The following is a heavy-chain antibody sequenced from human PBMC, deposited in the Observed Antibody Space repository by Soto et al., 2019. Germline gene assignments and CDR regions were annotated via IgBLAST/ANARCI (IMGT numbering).Heavy chain of an antibody. CDR2: IYSGVTT. Sequence: EVQLVESGGGLIQHGGSLRLSCSASGFIVSSNYMSWVRQAPGKGLDRVSIIYSGVTTYYADSVKGRFTISRDNPKNTVYLQMNSLRAEDTAVYYCARGYRVDSYGAGAYFDYWGQGILVTVSS. D-gene: IGHD3-10*01. J-gene: IGHJ4*02. V-gene: IGHV3-66*01. CDR3: ARGYRVDSYGAGAYFDY. CDR1: GFIVSSNY.